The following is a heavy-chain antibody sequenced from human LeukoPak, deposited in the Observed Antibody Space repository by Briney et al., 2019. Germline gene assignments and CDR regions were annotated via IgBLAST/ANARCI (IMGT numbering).Heavy chain of an antibody. CDR2: IYYSGST. CDR1: GGSISSGSYY. CDR3: ARFPLGPDYYYYYMDV. V-gene: IGHV4-39*01. Sequence: PSETLSLTCTVSGGSISSGSYYWGWIRQPPGKGLEWIGSIYYSGSTYYNPSLKSRVTISVDTSKNQFSLKLSSVTAADTAVYYCARFPLGPDYYYYYMDVWGKGTTVTVSS. J-gene: IGHJ6*03.